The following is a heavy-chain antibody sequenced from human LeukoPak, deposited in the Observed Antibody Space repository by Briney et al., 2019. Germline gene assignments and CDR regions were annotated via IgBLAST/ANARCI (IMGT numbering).Heavy chain of an antibody. CDR2: IRSKANNYAT. J-gene: IGHJ4*02. D-gene: IGHD3-3*01. CDR3: TRSYDFWSGYYFWD. CDR1: GYRFTNYW. V-gene: IGHV3-73*01. Sequence: GESLKISCKGFGYRFTNYWIGWVRQASGKGLEWVGHIRSKANNYATLSVKGRFTISRDDSKNTAYLQMSSLKTEDTAIYYCTRSYDFWSGYYFWDWGQGTLVTVSP.